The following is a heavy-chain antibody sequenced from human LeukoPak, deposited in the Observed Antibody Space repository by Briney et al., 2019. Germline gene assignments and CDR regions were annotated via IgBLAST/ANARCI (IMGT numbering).Heavy chain of an antibody. V-gene: IGHV1-46*01. CDR3: TRDVGATFQYYFDY. CDR2: INPSGGIT. CDR1: GYTFTSYY. D-gene: IGHD1-26*01. J-gene: IGHJ4*02. Sequence: ASVKVSCKASGYTFTSYYIHWVRQAPGQGLEWMGIINPSGGITSYAQKFQGRVTMTRDTSTSTVYMELSSLRSEDTAIYYCTRDVGATFQYYFDYWGQGTLVTVSS.